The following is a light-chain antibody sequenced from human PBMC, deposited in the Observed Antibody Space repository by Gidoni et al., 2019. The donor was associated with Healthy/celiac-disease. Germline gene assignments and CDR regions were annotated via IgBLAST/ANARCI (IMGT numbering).Light chain of an antibody. CDR3: QQYGSSLIT. V-gene: IGKV3-20*01. Sequence: ELVLTQSPGTLSLSPGVRATLSCRASQSVSSSYLAGYQQKPGQAPRLLSYGASSRATGIPDRFSGSGSGTDFTLTISRLEPEDFAVYYCQQYGSSLITFGQGTRLEIK. CDR2: GAS. CDR1: QSVSSSY. J-gene: IGKJ5*01.